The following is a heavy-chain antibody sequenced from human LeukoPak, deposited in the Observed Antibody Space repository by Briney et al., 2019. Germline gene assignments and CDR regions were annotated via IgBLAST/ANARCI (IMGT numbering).Heavy chain of an antibody. J-gene: IGHJ4*02. V-gene: IGHV3-30-3*01. CDR2: ISFDGTTT. CDR3: AREEEWELPDY. Sequence: GGSLRLSCAASGFPFSGNAMHWVRQAPGKGLEWVAMISFDGTTTHYGDSVKGRFTVSRDNSKSTLYLQMSSLRLEDTAVYYCAREEEWELPDYWGQGTLVTVSS. CDR1: GFPFSGNA. D-gene: IGHD1-26*01.